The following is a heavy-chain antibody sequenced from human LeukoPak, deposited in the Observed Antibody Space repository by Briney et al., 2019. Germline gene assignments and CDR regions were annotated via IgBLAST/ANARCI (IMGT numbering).Heavy chain of an antibody. V-gene: IGHV4-59*01. CDR1: GGSISSYY. CDR3: ARAEGFGEGADAFDI. J-gene: IGHJ3*02. CDR2: IYYSGST. D-gene: IGHD3-10*01. Sequence: PSETLSLTCTVSGGSISSYYWSWIRQPPGKGLEWIGYIYYSGSTNYNPSLKSRVTISVDTSKNQFSLKLSSVTAADTAVYYCARAEGFGEGADAFDIWGQGTMVTVSS.